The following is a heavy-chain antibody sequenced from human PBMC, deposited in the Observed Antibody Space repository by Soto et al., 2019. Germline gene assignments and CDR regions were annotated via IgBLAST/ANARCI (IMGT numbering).Heavy chain of an antibody. V-gene: IGHV3-9*01. CDR2: ISWNSGNI. CDR3: AKAGLYGHSSYFDY. Sequence: EVQLVESGGGLVQPGRSLRLSCAASGFTFDDYAMNWVRQAPGKGLEWVAGISWNSGNIGYADSVKGRFTISRDSAKNSLYLQMNSLRPDDTALYFCAKAGLYGHSSYFDYWGRGTLVTVSS. D-gene: IGHD3-10*01. CDR1: GFTFDDYA. J-gene: IGHJ4*02.